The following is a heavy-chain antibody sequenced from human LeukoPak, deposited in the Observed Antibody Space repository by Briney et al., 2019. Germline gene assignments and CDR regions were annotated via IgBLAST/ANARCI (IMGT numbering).Heavy chain of an antibody. CDR3: ARDSRDYYGSGSYDY. CDR1: GFTFSDYY. CDR2: ISSSSSYT. V-gene: IGHV3-11*05. Sequence: GGSLRLSCAASGFTFSDYYMSWIRQAPGKGLEWVSYISSSSSYTNYADSVKGRFTISRDNAKNSLYLQMNSLRAEGTAVYYCARDSRDYYGSGSYDYWGQGTLVTVSS. J-gene: IGHJ4*02. D-gene: IGHD3-10*01.